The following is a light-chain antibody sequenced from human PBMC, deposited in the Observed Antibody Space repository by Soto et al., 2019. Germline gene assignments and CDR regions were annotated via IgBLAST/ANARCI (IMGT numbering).Light chain of an antibody. Sequence: QSVLTQPASVSGSPGQSITMSCAGTSSDVGGNNHVSWYQQHPGKAPKLIIYGVTNRPSGVSYRFSGSKSGNTASLTISGLQAEDEADYYCNSFAGSRGYVFGTGTKLTVL. V-gene: IGLV2-14*01. CDR3: NSFAGSRGYV. CDR1: SSDVGGNNH. CDR2: GVT. J-gene: IGLJ1*01.